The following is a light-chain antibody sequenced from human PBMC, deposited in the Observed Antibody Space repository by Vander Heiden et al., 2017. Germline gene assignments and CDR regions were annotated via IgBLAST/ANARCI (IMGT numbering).Light chain of an antibody. V-gene: IGKV1-9*01. CDR2: AAS. CDR3: QQRNSDHPPYT. Sequence: DIQLTQSPSFLSASVGDRVTITCRASQGISSYLALYQQQPGKAPKLLIYAASTLQSGVRSRFSGSGYGTEFTLTISSLQPEDFASYYCQQRNSDHPPYTFGQGTKLEIK. J-gene: IGKJ2*01. CDR1: QGISSY.